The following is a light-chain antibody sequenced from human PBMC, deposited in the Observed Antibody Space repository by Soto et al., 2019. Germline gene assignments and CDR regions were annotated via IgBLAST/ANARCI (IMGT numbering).Light chain of an antibody. CDR3: QQYGSSGT. V-gene: IGKV3-20*01. CDR2: GAS. Sequence: EIVLTENPGTLSLAPGERVTLSCRASKSGSNIYLAWYQQKPGQAPRLLIYGASNRATGIPDRFSGSGSGTDFTLTISSLEPEDFAVYYCQQYGSSGTFGQGAKVDIK. CDR1: KSGSNIY. J-gene: IGKJ1*01.